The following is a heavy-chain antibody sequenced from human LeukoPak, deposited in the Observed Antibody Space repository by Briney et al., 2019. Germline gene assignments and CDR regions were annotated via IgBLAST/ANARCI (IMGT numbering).Heavy chain of an antibody. D-gene: IGHD6-19*01. CDR2: IPYDGSNK. CDR3: AKDSYKSSGWYDY. J-gene: IGHJ4*02. V-gene: IGHV3-30*18. Sequence: GRSLRLSCAASGFTFSSYGMHWVRQAPGKGLEWVAVIPYDGSNKYYADSVKGRFTISRDNSKNTLYLQMNSLRAEDTAVYYCAKDSYKSSGWYDYWGQGTLVTVSS. CDR1: GFTFSSYG.